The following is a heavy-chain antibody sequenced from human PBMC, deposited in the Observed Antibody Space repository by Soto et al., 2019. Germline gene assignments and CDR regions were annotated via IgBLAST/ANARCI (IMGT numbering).Heavy chain of an antibody. J-gene: IGHJ5*01. Sequence: ASVKVSCKASGCTSADFGISWVRQAPGQGLEWMGWVSGNNGASNPAPKVQGRITMTLDTSTGVSYMALRSLRSDDTAIYYCVRDQKYFRVNGNWFDSWGQGTLVTVSS. D-gene: IGHD2-2*01. CDR3: VRDQKYFRVNGNWFDS. CDR1: GCTSADFG. V-gene: IGHV1-18*04. CDR2: VSGNNGAS.